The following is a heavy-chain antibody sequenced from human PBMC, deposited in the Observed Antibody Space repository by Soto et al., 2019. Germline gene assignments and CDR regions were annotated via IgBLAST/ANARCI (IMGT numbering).Heavy chain of an antibody. D-gene: IGHD3-22*01. CDR3: ARVGPWVPYYYDSSPYTFENWFDP. Sequence: SETLSLTCTVSGDSIRSPTFYWGWIRQSPGKGLEWIGSVYYTGTINHNPSLKSRVTISIDMTNNHVSLILNSVTAADTAVYYCARVGPWVPYYYDSSPYTFENWFDPWGQGTLVTVLL. V-gene: IGHV4-39*02. CDR1: GDSIRSPTFY. J-gene: IGHJ5*02. CDR2: VYYTGTI.